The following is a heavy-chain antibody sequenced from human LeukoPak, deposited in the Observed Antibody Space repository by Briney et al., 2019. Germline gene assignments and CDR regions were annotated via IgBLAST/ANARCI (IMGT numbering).Heavy chain of an antibody. Sequence: SETLSRTCTVSGASISNSAYYWLWIRQPPGEGLECIGTVHYSGSTFYNPSLKSRVNISVDTSRNQFSLQLSSVTAADTAVYYCARLFFVIDTWGQGTLVTVSS. D-gene: IGHD3-3*01. CDR1: GASISNSAYY. V-gene: IGHV4-39*01. CDR2: VHYSGST. J-gene: IGHJ5*02. CDR3: ARLFFVIDT.